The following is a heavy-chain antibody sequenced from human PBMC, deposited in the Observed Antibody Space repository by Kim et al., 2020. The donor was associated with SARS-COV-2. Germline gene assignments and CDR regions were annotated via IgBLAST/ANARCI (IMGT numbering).Heavy chain of an antibody. CDR3: ARGGLRSYRYTVGY. D-gene: IGHD3-16*02. J-gene: IGHJ4*02. Sequence: NPSIKGRVTISVDTSKNQFSLKLSSVTAADTAVYYCARGGLRSYRYTVGYWGQGTLVTVSS. V-gene: IGHV4-34*01.